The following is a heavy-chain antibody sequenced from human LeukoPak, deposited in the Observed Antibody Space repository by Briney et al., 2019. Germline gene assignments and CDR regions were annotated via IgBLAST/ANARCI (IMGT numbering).Heavy chain of an antibody. J-gene: IGHJ4*02. D-gene: IGHD4-23*01. CDR1: GFTFSSYS. CDR3: ARAAYGGNSYYFDY. Sequence: GSLRLSCAASGFTFSSYSMNWVRQAPGKGLEWVSSISSSSSYIHYADSVKGRFTISRDNAKNSLYLQMNSLRAEDTAVYYCARAAYGGNSYYFDYWGQGTLVTVSS. V-gene: IGHV3-21*01. CDR2: ISSSSSYI.